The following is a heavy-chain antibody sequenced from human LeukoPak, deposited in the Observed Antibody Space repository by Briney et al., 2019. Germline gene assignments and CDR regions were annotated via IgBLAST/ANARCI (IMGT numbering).Heavy chain of an antibody. CDR2: ISYDGSNK. D-gene: IGHD2-2*01. CDR1: GFTFSSYA. V-gene: IGHV3-30*04. J-gene: IGHJ4*02. CDR3: ARALGYCSSTSCPLDY. Sequence: PGRSLRLCCAASGFTFSSYAMHWVRQAPGKGLEWVAVISYDGSNKYYADSVKGRFTISRDNSKNTPYLQMNSLRAEDTAVYYCARALGYCSSTSCPLDYWGQGTLVTVSS.